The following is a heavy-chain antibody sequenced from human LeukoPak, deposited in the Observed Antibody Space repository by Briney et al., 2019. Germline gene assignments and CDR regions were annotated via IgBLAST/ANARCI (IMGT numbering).Heavy chain of an antibody. CDR3: ARDRVVGATKGANWFDP. D-gene: IGHD1-26*01. CDR1: GYTFTSYG. Sequence: GASVKVSCKASGYTFTSYGISWVRQAPGQGLEWMGWISAYNGNTNYAQKLQGRVTMTTDTSTSTAYMELRSLRSEDTAVYYCARDRVVGATKGANWFDPWGQGTLVTVSS. J-gene: IGHJ5*02. V-gene: IGHV1-18*01. CDR2: ISAYNGNT.